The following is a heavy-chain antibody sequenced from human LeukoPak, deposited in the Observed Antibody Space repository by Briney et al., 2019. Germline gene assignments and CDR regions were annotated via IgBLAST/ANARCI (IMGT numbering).Heavy chain of an antibody. CDR1: GVTLSNYG. V-gene: IGHV3-23*01. CDR2: ISDSAGST. Sequence: PGGSLRLSCAVSGVTLSNYGMSWVRQAPGKGLEWVAGISDSAGSTNYADSVKGRFAISRDNPTNTLYLQINSLRAEDTAVYFCAKRGVVIRVILVGFHKEAYYFDSWGQGALATVSS. D-gene: IGHD3-22*01. CDR3: AKRGVVIRVILVGFHKEAYYFDS. J-gene: IGHJ4*02.